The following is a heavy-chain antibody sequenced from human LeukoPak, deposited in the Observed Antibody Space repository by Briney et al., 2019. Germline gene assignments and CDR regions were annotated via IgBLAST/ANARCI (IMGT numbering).Heavy chain of an antibody. D-gene: IGHD2-2*01. J-gene: IGHJ4*02. CDR1: GYTFTSYY. V-gene: IGHV1-46*03. Sequence: EASVKVSCKTSGYTFTSYYMHWMRQAPGQGFEWVGMINPNGGGTSSARKFQGRVTLTRDTSTSTVYMDLSSLRSEDTAIYYCARRGGCISTSCNLDYWGQGTLVTVSS. CDR3: ARRGGCISTSCNLDY. CDR2: INPNGGGT.